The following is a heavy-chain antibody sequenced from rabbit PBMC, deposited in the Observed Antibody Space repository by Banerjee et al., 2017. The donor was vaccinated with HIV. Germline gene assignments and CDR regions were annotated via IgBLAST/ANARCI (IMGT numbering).Heavy chain of an antibody. Sequence: QQLVESGGGLVKPGASLTLTCKASGFSFSSGYYMCWVRQAPGKGLEWIGCIGTGSGSTYYASWAKGRFTISKTSSTTVTLQMTSLTAADTATYFSASGYSDVYFNLWGPGTLVTVS. J-gene: IGHJ4*01. CDR3: ASGYSDVYFNL. CDR1: GFSFSSGYY. CDR2: IGTGSGST. V-gene: IGHV1S40*01. D-gene: IGHD1-1*01.